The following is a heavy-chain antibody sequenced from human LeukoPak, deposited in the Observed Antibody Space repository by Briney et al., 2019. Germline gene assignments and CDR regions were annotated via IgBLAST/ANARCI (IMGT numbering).Heavy chain of an antibody. CDR3: ARDHFVDTAMPPYYYYYGMDV. D-gene: IGHD5-18*01. V-gene: IGHV3-11*04. Sequence: PGGSLRLSCAASGFTFSDYYMSWIRQAPGKGLEWVSYISSSGSTIYYADSVKGRFTISRDNAKNTLYLQMNSLRAEDTAVYYCARDHFVDTAMPPYYYYYGMDVWGQGTTVTVSS. J-gene: IGHJ6*02. CDR2: ISSSGSTI. CDR1: GFTFSDYY.